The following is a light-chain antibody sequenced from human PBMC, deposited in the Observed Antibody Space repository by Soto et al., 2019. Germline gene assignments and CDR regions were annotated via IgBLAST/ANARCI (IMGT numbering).Light chain of an antibody. V-gene: IGKV3-20*01. CDR1: QSVSSSS. Sequence: EIVLTKSPGTMSLSPGERATLSCRASQSVSSSSLAWYQQKPGQAPRLLIYGASSRATCIPDMFSGSESLTDFTLTVSRLEPYDSALYYCHQYGSSPSWTFGQATKVESK. J-gene: IGKJ1*01. CDR2: GAS. CDR3: HQYGSSPSWT.